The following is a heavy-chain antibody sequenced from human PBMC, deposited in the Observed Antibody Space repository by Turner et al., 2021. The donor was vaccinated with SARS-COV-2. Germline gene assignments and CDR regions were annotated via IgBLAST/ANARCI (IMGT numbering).Heavy chain of an antibody. CDR2: MSSSSSYI. Sequence: EVQLVESGGGLGKPGGSLRLACAACGFTVSSYSMNWVRQAPVKGLEWVSSMSSSSSYIYYADSVKGRFTISRDNAKNSLYLQMNSLRAEDTAVYYCARDHRPVVVPAAKRAGSYYYGMDVWGQGTTVTVSS. J-gene: IGHJ6*02. CDR3: ARDHRPVVVPAAKRAGSYYYGMDV. D-gene: IGHD2-2*01. V-gene: IGHV3-21*01. CDR1: GFTVSSYS.